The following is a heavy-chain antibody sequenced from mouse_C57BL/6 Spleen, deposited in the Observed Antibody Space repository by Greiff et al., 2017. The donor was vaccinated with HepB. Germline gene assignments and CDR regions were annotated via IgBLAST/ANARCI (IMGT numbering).Heavy chain of an antibody. CDR1: GYTFTEYT. V-gene: IGHV1-62-2*01. CDR3: ARHEDLYYYGSSCFDY. CDR2: FYPGSGSI. D-gene: IGHD1-1*01. Sequence: QVQLQQSGAELVKPGASVKLSCKASGYTFTEYTIHWVKQRSGQGLEWIGWFYPGSGSIKYNEKFKDKATLTADKSSSTVYMELSRLTSEDSAVYFCARHEDLYYYGSSCFDYWGQGTTLTVSS. J-gene: IGHJ2*01.